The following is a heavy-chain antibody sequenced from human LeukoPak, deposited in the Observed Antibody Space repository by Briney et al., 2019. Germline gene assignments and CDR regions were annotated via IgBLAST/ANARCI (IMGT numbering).Heavy chain of an antibody. V-gene: IGHV3-21*01. CDR1: GFTFSSYS. J-gene: IGHJ4*02. CDR2: ISSSSSYI. CDR3: ARDQSSSPGEDYFDY. D-gene: IGHD6-6*01. Sequence: PGGSLRLFCAASGFTFSSYSMNWVRQAPGKGLEWVSSISSSSSYIYYADSVKGRFTISRDNAKNSLYLQMNSLRAEDTAVYYCARDQSSSPGEDYFDYWGQGTLVTVSS.